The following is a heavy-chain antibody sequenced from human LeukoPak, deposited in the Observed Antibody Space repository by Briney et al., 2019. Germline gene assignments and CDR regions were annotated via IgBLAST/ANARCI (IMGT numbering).Heavy chain of an antibody. D-gene: IGHD3/OR15-3a*01. CDR3: TRDKDWIFYDW. CDR1: GFTFSSYV. Sequence: GGSLRLSCAASGFTFSSYVMHWVRQVPRQGLVGVSRIGHDGTGASYADSVKGRFTISRDNAKNTLYLQMDSLRAEDTAVYYCTRDKDWIFYDWWGQGTLVTVSS. J-gene: IGHJ4*02. V-gene: IGHV3-74*01. CDR2: IGHDGTGA.